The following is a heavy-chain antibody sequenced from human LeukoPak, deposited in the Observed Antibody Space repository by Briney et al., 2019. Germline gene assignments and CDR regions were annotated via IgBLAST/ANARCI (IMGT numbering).Heavy chain of an antibody. D-gene: IGHD2-2*02. CDR3: AGGHCSSTSCYTAGYYYYYMDV. Sequence: ASVKVSCKASGYTFTSYYMHWVRQAPGQGLEWMGIINPSGGSTSYAQKFQGRVTMTRDTSTSTVYMELNSLRSEDTAVYYCAGGHCSSTSCYTAGYYYYYMDVWGKGTTVTVSS. CDR1: GYTFTSYY. CDR2: INPSGGST. J-gene: IGHJ6*03. V-gene: IGHV1-46*01.